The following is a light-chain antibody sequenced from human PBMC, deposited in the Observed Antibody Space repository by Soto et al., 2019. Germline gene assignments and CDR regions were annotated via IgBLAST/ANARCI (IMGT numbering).Light chain of an antibody. V-gene: IGKV1-5*01. CDR3: QQYISYS. CDR1: QGISSY. CDR2: HAS. J-gene: IGKJ1*01. Sequence: DIQMTQSPSAMSASVGDRVTITCRASQGISSYLAWYQQKPGTAPKLLIYHASTLESGVPSRFSGSGSGTEFTLTISSLQPDDFATYYCQQYISYSFGQGTKVDIK.